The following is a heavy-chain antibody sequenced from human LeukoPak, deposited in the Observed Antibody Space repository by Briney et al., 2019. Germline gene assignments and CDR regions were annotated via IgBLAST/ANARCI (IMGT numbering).Heavy chain of an antibody. V-gene: IGHV3-23*01. CDR1: GFTFSAYA. D-gene: IGHD4-17*01. CDR2: ISGSGGST. Sequence: GGSLRLSCAPSGFTFSAYAIHWVRQAPGKGLEWVSAISGSGGSTYYADSVKGRFTISRHNSKNMLYLQMNSLRAEDTAVYYCARADGYFDYWGQGTLVTVSS. J-gene: IGHJ4*02. CDR3: ARADGYFDY.